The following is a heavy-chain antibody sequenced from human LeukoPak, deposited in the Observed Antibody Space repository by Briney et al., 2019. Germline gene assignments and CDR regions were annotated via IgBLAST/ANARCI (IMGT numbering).Heavy chain of an antibody. Sequence: GRSLGLSCAASGFTFSSYGRHGVRQAPGKGLELGAVIGYDGSNKYYADSVDGRFTISRDNSKNTLYMQMNSVRAEDKAVYYCAKDRSEISDYWGQGTLVTVSS. CDR3: AKDRSEISDY. CDR1: GFTFSSYG. J-gene: IGHJ4*02. CDR2: IGYDGSNK. D-gene: IGHD5-24*01. V-gene: IGHV3-33*06.